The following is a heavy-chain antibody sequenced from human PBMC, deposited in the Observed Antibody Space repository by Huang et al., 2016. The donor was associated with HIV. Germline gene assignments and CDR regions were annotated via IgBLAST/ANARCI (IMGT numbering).Heavy chain of an antibody. D-gene: IGHD3-22*01. CDR3: ARARGYYDSSVSYYFDY. Sequence: QVQLVQSGAEVKKPGSSVKVSCKASGGTFSSYAISWVRQAPGQGLEWRGGVIPSFGTANYAQKFQGRVTMTADESTSTAYMELSSLRSEDTAVYYCARARGYYDSSVSYYFDYWGQGTLVTVSS. V-gene: IGHV1-69*13. CDR1: GGTFSSYA. J-gene: IGHJ4*02. CDR2: VIPSFGTA.